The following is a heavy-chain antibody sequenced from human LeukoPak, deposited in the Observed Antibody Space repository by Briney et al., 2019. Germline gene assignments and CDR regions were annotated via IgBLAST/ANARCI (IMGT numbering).Heavy chain of an antibody. D-gene: IGHD6-19*01. CDR3: ARERAVADYYYYMDV. CDR1: GGSFGVYY. Sequence: KPSETLSLTCAVYGGSFGVYYWSWIRQSPGKGLEWLGEINQSGVTNYNPSLRGRATIAVDPSKNQFSLRLGSLTAADTAIYYCARERAVADYYYYMDVWGKGTTVIVSS. V-gene: IGHV4-34*01. CDR2: INQSGVT. J-gene: IGHJ6*03.